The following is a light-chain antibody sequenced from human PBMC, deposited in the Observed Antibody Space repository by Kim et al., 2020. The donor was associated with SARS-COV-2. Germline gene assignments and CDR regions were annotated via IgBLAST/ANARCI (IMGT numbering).Light chain of an antibody. Sequence: LGQTVRITCQGDSLKSYYASWYQQKPGPAPVLVIYGKNNRPSGIPDRFSGSSSGNTASLTITGAQAEDEADYYCNSRDSSGNHWVFGGGTQLTVL. CDR1: SLKSYY. J-gene: IGLJ3*02. V-gene: IGLV3-19*01. CDR3: NSRDSSGNHWV. CDR2: GKN.